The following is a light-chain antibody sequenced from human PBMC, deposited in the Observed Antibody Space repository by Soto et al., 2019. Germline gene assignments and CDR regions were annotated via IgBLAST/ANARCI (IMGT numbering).Light chain of an antibody. CDR1: QSVSSY. V-gene: IGKV3-15*01. CDR3: QQYDNWPRT. Sequence: EIVLTQSPATVSLSPGERATLSCRASQSVSSYLAWYQQKPGQAPRLLIYDASTRATGIPSRFSGSGSGTEFTLTISSLKSEDFAVYYCQQYDNWPRTFGQGTKVDIK. CDR2: DAS. J-gene: IGKJ1*01.